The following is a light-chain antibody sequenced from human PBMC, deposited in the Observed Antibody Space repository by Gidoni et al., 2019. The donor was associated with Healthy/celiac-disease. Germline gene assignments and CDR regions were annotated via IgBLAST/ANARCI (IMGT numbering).Light chain of an antibody. V-gene: IGKV4-1*01. Sequence: GERATINCKSSQSVLYSSNNKNYLAWYQQKPGQPPKLLIYWASTRESGVPDRFSGSGSGTDFTLTISSLQAEDVAVYYCQQYYSTPLTFGGGTKVEIK. J-gene: IGKJ4*01. CDR2: WAS. CDR3: QQYYSTPLT. CDR1: QSVLYSSNNKNY.